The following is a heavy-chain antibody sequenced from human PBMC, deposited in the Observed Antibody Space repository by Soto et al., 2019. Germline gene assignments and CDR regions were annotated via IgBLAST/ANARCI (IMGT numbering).Heavy chain of an antibody. CDR1: GFTFSSYA. J-gene: IGHJ4*02. V-gene: IGHV3-23*01. CDR3: AKTLTYYVILTGYYAFDY. CDR2: ISGSGGST. D-gene: IGHD3-9*01. Sequence: GGSLRLSCAASGFTFSSYAMSWVRQAPGKGLEWVSAISGSGGSTYYADSVKGRFTISRDNSKNTLYLQMNSLRAEDTAVYYFAKTLTYYVILTGYYAFDYWGQGTLVTVSS.